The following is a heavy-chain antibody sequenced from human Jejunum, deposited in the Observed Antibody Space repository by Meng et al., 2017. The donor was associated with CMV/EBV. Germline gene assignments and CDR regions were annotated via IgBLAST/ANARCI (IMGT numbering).Heavy chain of an antibody. J-gene: IGHJ4*02. CDR1: TFSDHY. V-gene: IGHV3-72*01. CDR2: TRNRGNNYIA. CDR3: AREAYGAYDYSRRHFDY. Sequence: TFSDHYMGWVRQAPGKGLEWVGRTRNRGNNYIAEYAASVEGRFTISRDDSKSSLFLQMNSLKTEDTAVYYCAREAYGAYDYSRRHFDYWGQGTLVTVSS. D-gene: IGHD3-16*01.